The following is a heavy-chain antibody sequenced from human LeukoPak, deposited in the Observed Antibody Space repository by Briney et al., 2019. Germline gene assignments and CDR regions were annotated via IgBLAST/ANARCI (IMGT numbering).Heavy chain of an antibody. CDR1: GFTFNSYG. CDR3: AKEEAHGYCSSSSCYKAGYYFDY. D-gene: IGHD2-2*02. J-gene: IGHJ4*02. V-gene: IGHV3-30*18. CDR2: ISYDGSNK. Sequence: GGSLRLSCAASGFTFNSYGMHWVRQAPGKGLEWVAVISYDGSNKYYADSVKGRFSISRDNSKNTLYLQMNSLRAEDTAVYYCAKEEAHGYCSSSSCYKAGYYFDYWGQGTLVTVSS.